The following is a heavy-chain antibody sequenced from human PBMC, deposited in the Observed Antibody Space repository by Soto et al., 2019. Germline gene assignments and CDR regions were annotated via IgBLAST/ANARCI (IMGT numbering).Heavy chain of an antibody. D-gene: IGHD2-21*02. Sequence: QVQLVXSXAEVRKPGSSVEVSCMASGSTFSSYTVNWVRQAPGQGLEWIGRIIPVLGVTHYARRFQGRVTXTADRSRKTAYMEMTSLTSEDTAVYYCARRRYCGVDCYNKFYYGMDVWGQGTTVTVSS. CDR1: GSTFSSYT. CDR2: IIPVLGVT. CDR3: ARRRYCGVDCYNKFYYGMDV. J-gene: IGHJ6*02. V-gene: IGHV1-69*02.